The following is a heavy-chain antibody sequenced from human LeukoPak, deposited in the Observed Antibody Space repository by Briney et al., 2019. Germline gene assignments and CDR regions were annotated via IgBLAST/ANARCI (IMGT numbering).Heavy chain of an antibody. Sequence: GGSLRLSCAASGFTFSDAWMTWVRQAPGEGLEWVGRIKSRANGGTTDYAAPVKGRFTISRDDSKNTLYLQMNSLKTEDTAVYYCTTNYDILTGTHLWYWGQGTLVTVSS. D-gene: IGHD3-9*01. V-gene: IGHV3-15*01. CDR2: IKSRANGGTT. CDR1: GFTFSDAW. CDR3: TTNYDILTGTHLWY. J-gene: IGHJ4*02.